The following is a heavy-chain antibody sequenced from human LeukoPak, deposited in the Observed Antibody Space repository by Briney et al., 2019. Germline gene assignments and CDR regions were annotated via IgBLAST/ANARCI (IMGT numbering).Heavy chain of an antibody. Sequence: SETLSLTCTVSGGAISSESYYWSWIRQPAGKGLEWIGRIYTSGITNYNPSLKSRVTMSVDTSKSQFSLNLSSVTAADTAVYYCARVLVLGELNWFDPRGQGTLVTVSS. CDR1: GGAISSESYY. CDR3: ARVLVLGELNWFDP. CDR2: IYTSGIT. V-gene: IGHV4-61*02. J-gene: IGHJ5*02. D-gene: IGHD3-16*01.